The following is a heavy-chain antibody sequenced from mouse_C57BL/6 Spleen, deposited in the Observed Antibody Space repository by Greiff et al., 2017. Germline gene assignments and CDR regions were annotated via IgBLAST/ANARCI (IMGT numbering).Heavy chain of an antibody. CDR3: APYGSCYHFDY. V-gene: IGHV1-81*01. J-gene: IGHJ2*01. CDR2: IYPRSGNT. Sequence: QVQLQQSGAELARPGASVKLSCKASGYTFTSYGISWVKQRTGQGLEWIGEIYPRSGNTYYNEKFKGKATLTADKYSSTAFMELRRLTSEDSAVYFCAPYGSCYHFDYWGQGTTLTVSS. CDR1: GYTFTSYG. D-gene: IGHD1-1*01.